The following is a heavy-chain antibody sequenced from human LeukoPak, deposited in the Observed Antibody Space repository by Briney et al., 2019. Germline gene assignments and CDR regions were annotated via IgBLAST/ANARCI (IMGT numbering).Heavy chain of an antibody. J-gene: IGHJ3*02. Sequence: GGSLRLTCAASGITVSTNYMNWVRQAPGKGLEWVSSISSSSSYIYYADSVKGRFTISRDNAKDSLYLQMNSLRAEDTAVYYCARRRTNYDILRREMRDAFDMWGQGTKVIVSS. CDR1: GITVSTNY. V-gene: IGHV3-21*01. CDR3: ARRRTNYDILRREMRDAFDM. CDR2: ISSSSSYI. D-gene: IGHD3-9*01.